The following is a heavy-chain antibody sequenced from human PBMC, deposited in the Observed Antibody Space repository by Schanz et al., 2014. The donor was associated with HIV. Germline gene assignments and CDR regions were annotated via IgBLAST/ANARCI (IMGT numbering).Heavy chain of an antibody. V-gene: IGHV1-69*01. CDR2: FNVMLSKI. CDR3: ASGRRSGIGWRMDV. J-gene: IGHJ6*02. Sequence: QVQLVQSGAEVKKPGSSVKVACKASGGTFRSNAITWVRQAPGQGLEWIGHFNVMLSKINSAQKFQGRVSMPADPSTNTAYMEMRGLRFEDTAVYYCASGRRSGIGWRMDVWGQGTTVSVSS. CDR1: GGTFRSNA. D-gene: IGHD6-19*01.